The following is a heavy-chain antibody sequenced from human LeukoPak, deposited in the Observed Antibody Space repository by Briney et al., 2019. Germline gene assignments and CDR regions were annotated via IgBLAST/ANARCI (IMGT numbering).Heavy chain of an antibody. J-gene: IGHJ5*02. V-gene: IGHV1-18*01. CDR1: GYTFTSYG. CDR2: ISAYNGNT. Sequence: ASVKVSCKASGYTFTSYGISWARQAPGQGLEWMGWISAYNGNTNYAQKLQGRVTMTTDTSTSTAYMELRSLRSDDTAVYYCARALVVPAAYRDDWFDPWGQGTLVTVSS. D-gene: IGHD2-2*01. CDR3: ARALVVPAAYRDDWFDP.